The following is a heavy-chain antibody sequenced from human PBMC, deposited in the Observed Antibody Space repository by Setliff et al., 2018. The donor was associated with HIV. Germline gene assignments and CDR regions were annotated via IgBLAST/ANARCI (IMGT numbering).Heavy chain of an antibody. V-gene: IGHV4-61*09. D-gene: IGHD5-18*01. CDR1: GGSISSGSYY. CDR2: IWTSGST. J-gene: IGHJ4*02. Sequence: SETLSLTCTVSGGSISSGSYYWSWIRQPAGKGLEWIGHIWTSGSTNYNPSLKSRVTISVDTSENQFSLKLSSVTAADTAVYYCARGTGSYGSDYWGQGTLVTVSS. CDR3: ARGTGSYGSDY.